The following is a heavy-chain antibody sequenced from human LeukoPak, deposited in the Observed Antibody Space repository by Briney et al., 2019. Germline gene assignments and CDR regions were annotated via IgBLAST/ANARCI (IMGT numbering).Heavy chain of an antibody. V-gene: IGHV3-21*01. D-gene: IGHD5-18*01. CDR1: GFTFSSYW. CDR2: ISSSSSYI. Sequence: PGGSLRLSCAASGFTFSSYWMSWVRQAPGKGLEWVSSISSSSSYIYYADSVKGRFTISRDNAKNSLYLQMNSLRAEDTAVYYCARHPSNVDTAMGFGYWGQGTLVTVSS. CDR3: ARHPSNVDTAMGFGY. J-gene: IGHJ4*02.